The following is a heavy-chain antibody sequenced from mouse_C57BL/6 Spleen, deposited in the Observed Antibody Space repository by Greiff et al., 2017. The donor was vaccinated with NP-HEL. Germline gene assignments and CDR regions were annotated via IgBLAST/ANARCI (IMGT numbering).Heavy chain of an antibody. CDR3: ATLVLFDY. J-gene: IGHJ2*01. CDR2: IDPSDSYT. V-gene: IGHV1-69*01. CDR1: GYTFTSYW. Sequence: QVQLQQPGAELVMPGASVKLSCKASGYTFTSYWMHWVKQRPGQGLEWIGEIDPSDSYTNYNQKFKGKSTLTVDKSSSTAYMQLSSLTSEDSAAYYCATLVLFDYWGQGTTLTVSS.